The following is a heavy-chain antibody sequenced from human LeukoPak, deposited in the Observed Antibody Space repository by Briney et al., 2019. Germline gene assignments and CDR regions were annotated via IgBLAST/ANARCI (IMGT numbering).Heavy chain of an antibody. J-gene: IGHJ4*02. Sequence: SETLSLTCAVSGGSISSSNWWSWVRQPPGKGLEWIGEIYHSGSTNYNPSLKSRVTITVDKSKNQFSLKLSSVTAADTAVYYCASPGYSSGGGYWGQGTLVTVSS. CDR3: ASPGYSSGGGY. D-gene: IGHD6-19*01. V-gene: IGHV4-4*02. CDR1: GGSISSSNW. CDR2: IYHSGST.